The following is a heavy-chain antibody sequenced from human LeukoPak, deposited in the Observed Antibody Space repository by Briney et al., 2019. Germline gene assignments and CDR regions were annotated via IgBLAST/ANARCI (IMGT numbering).Heavy chain of an antibody. V-gene: IGHV4-59*11. CDR1: GGSISGHY. J-gene: IGHJ4*02. D-gene: IGHD4/OR15-4a*01. CDR3: ARMGAIAGASANPDH. Sequence: TASETLSLTCNVSGGSISGHYWSWIRQPPGKGLEWIGYIYYSGTTSYKPSLRSRVTMSVDTSKNQFSLRLNSVTAADTAVYYCARMGAIAGASANPDHWGQGTLVTVSS. CDR2: IYYSGTT.